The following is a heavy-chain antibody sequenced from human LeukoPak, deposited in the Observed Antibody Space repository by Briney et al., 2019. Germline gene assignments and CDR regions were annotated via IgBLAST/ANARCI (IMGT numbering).Heavy chain of an antibody. D-gene: IGHD4-23*01. CDR3: TRDAVTTEVLVYYYYYMDV. Sequence: GGSLRLSCAASGFTLGDYAMSWVRQAPGKGLEWVAFIRSKTHGGTTEYAASVKGRFTVSRDDSKNIAYLQMNSLKIEDTAVYYCTRDAVTTEVLVYYYYYMDVWGKGTTVAVSS. CDR2: IRSKTHGGTT. V-gene: IGHV3-49*04. J-gene: IGHJ6*03. CDR1: GFTLGDYA.